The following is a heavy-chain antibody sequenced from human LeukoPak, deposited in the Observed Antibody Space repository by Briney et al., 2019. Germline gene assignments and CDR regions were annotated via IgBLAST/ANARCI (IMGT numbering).Heavy chain of an antibody. CDR1: GFTFSDYY. V-gene: IGHV3-30*18. CDR2: ISYDGSNK. J-gene: IGHJ4*02. D-gene: IGHD4-17*01. Sequence: GGSLRLSCAASGFTFSDYYMHGVRQAPGKGLEWVAVISYDGSNKYSADSVKGRFTISRDNSKNTLYLQMNSLRAEDTAVYYCAKDDDYGPYVLSYWGQGALVTVSS. CDR3: AKDDDYGPYVLSY.